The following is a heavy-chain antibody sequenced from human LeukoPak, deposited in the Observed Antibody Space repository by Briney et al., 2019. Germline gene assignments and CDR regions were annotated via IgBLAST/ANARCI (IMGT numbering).Heavy chain of an antibody. CDR3: ARTDETAPAEDFQH. D-gene: IGHD2-21*02. V-gene: IGHV3-53*01. CDR2: IYSGGST. Sequence: QPGGSLRLSCAASGFSVSSNYMSWVRQAPGKGLVWVSVIYSGGSTYYADSVKGRFTISRDNSKNTLYLQMKSLRAEDTAVYYCARTDETAPAEDFQHWGQGTLVTVSS. CDR1: GFSVSSNY. J-gene: IGHJ1*01.